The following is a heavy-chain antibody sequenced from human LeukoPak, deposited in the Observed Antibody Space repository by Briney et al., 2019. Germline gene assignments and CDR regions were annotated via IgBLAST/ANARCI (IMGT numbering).Heavy chain of an antibody. CDR2: IYHSGST. CDR3: ARGEFGNKWLVRGLDY. J-gene: IGHJ4*02. CDR1: GGSISGSSYY. V-gene: IGHV4-39*07. D-gene: IGHD6-19*01. Sequence: SETLSLTCTVSGGSISGSSYYWGWIRQPPGKGLEWIGEIYHSGSTNYNPSLKSRVTISVDKSKNQFSLKLSPVTAADTAVYYCARGEFGNKWLVRGLDYWGQGTLVTVSS.